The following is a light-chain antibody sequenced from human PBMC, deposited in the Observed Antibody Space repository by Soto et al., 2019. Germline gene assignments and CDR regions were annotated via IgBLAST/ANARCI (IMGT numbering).Light chain of an antibody. CDR2: GAS. CDR1: QSIRSNY. V-gene: IGKV3-20*01. Sequence: EIVLTQSPGTLSLSPGERATLSCRASQSIRSNYVAWYQQKPGQGPRLLIYGASSRATGIPDRFSGSGSGTDFTRIISRLEPEDFAMYYCQKYGSKPRTFGQGTKVDIK. J-gene: IGKJ1*01. CDR3: QKYGSKPRT.